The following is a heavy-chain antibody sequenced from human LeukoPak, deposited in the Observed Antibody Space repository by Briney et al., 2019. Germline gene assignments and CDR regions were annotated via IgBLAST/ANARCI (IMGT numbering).Heavy chain of an antibody. CDR2: IYHSGST. Sequence: SETLSLTCTVSGGSISSGGYYWSWIQQPPGKGLEWIGYIYHSGSTYYNPSLKSRVTISVDRSKNQFSLKLSSVTAADTAVYYCARECVDYDSSGYYSDHDAFDIWGQGTMVTVSS. D-gene: IGHD3-22*01. J-gene: IGHJ3*02. V-gene: IGHV4-30-2*01. CDR3: ARECVDYDSSGYYSDHDAFDI. CDR1: GGSISSGGYY.